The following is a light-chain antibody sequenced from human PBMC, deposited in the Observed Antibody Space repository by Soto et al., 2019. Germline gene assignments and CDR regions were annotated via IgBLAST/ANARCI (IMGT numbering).Light chain of an antibody. CDR3: QQYRNWPPLT. J-gene: IGKJ4*01. CDR2: GAS. V-gene: IGKV3-15*01. Sequence: EIVMTQSPATLSVSPGETATLSCRASQSVGSAVAWYQHKPGQAPRLLIVGASIRATGVPGRFSGGGSGTEFTLTIATLQSEDFAVYYCQQYRNWPPLTFGGGPTVEI. CDR1: QSVGSA.